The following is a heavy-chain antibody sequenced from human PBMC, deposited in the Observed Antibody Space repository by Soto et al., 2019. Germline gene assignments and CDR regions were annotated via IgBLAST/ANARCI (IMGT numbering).Heavy chain of an antibody. D-gene: IGHD3-3*01. CDR3: AKDQFAIFGVVRTYYYYGMDV. V-gene: IGHV3-30*18. J-gene: IGHJ6*02. CDR1: GFTFSSYG. CDR2: ISYDGSNK. Sequence: GGSLRLSCAASGFTFSSYGMHWVRQAPGKGLEWVAVISYDGSNKYYADSVKGRFTISRDNSKNTLYLQMNSLRAEDTAVYYCAKDQFAIFGVVRTYYYYGMDVWGQGTTVTVSS.